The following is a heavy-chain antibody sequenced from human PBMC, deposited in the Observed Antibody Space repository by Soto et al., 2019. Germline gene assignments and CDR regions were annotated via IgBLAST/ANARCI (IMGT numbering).Heavy chain of an antibody. Sequence: SETLSLTCVVSGGSLSDYFWSWIRQPPGMALEWIGEINHLGSINYNPSLKSRVTMSVDTSKNQFSLALNSVTAADTATYYCARGGISHWAYYYYMDVWDRGTTVTVSS. CDR1: GGSLSDYF. J-gene: IGHJ6*03. CDR2: INHLGSI. CDR3: ARGGISHWAYYYYMDV. D-gene: IGHD2-21*01. V-gene: IGHV4-34*01.